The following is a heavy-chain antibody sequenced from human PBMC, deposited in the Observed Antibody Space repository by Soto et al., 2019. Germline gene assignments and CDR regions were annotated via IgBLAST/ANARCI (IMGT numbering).Heavy chain of an antibody. CDR2: INAGSGNT. CDR1: GYTFTHYA. V-gene: IGHV1-3*01. CDR3: ARGLAADGA. D-gene: IGHD6-13*01. Sequence: QVQLMQSGAEVKKPGASVKVSCTASGYTFTHYAIHWVRHAPGQRLEWMGFINAGSGNTKYSQTLQGRLTFTKDTSASTAYMDLSSLRSEDTAIYYCARGLAADGAWGQGTLVTVSS. J-gene: IGHJ5*02.